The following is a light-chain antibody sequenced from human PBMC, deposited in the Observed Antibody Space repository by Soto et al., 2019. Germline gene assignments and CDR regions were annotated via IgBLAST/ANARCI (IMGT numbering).Light chain of an antibody. Sequence: DIQMPQSPSSLSASVGARVTITCRASQSISSYLTWYQQKPGKAPKLLIYAASSLQSGVPSRFSGSGSGTDFTLTISSLQPEDCATYYCQQSYSTPLTFGGGTKVEIK. J-gene: IGKJ4*01. CDR1: QSISSY. CDR3: QQSYSTPLT. CDR2: AAS. V-gene: IGKV1-39*01.